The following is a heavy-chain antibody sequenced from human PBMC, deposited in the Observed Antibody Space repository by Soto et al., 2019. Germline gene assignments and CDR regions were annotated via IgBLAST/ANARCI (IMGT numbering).Heavy chain of an antibody. D-gene: IGHD5-12*01. CDR1: GGTFSSYA. V-gene: IGHV1-69*05. Sequence: QVQLVQSGAEVKKPGSSVKVSCKASGGTFSSYAISWVRQAPGQGLEWMGGIIPIFGTANYAQKFQGRVTXTXDXXTSTAYRELSSLRSEDTAVYYCASDKRWLQSHFDYWGQGTLVTVSS. CDR2: IIPIFGTA. J-gene: IGHJ4*02. CDR3: ASDKRWLQSHFDY.